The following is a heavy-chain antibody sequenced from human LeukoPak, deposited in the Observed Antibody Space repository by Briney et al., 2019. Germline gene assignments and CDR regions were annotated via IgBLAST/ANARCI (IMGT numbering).Heavy chain of an antibody. J-gene: IGHJ4*02. CDR1: GYTFTGYY. D-gene: IGHD1-26*01. Sequence: ASVKVSCKASGYTFTGYYMHWVRQAPGQGLEWMGWINPNSGGTNYAQKFQGWVTMTRDTSISTAYMELSRLRSDDTAVYYCAREWGSGSYQVGYWGQGTLVTVSS. CDR2: INPNSGGT. V-gene: IGHV1-2*04. CDR3: AREWGSGSYQVGY.